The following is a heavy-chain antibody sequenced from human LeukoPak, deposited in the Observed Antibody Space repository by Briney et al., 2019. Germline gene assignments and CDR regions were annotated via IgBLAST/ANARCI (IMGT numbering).Heavy chain of an antibody. J-gene: IGHJ3*02. CDR1: GFTFSNHW. Sequence: GGSLRLSCVASGFTFSNHWMTWVRQAPGQGLEWVANIKQDGGEKYSVDSVKGRFTISRDNARNSLYLQMNSLRAEDTAVYYCTRASAYSSDDALDIWGQGTVVTVSS. CDR3: TRASAYSSDDALDI. V-gene: IGHV3-7*01. CDR2: IKQDGGEK. D-gene: IGHD5-18*01.